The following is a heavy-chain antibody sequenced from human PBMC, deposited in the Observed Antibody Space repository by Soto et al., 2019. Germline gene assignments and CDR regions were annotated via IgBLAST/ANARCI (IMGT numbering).Heavy chain of an antibody. D-gene: IGHD3-10*01. CDR2: VNPNNGDT. V-gene: IGHV1-8*01. CDR1: GYTFSNYD. Sequence: QVQLVQSGAELKKPGASVKVSCKASGYTFSNYDMNWVRQATGQGPEWIGWVNPNNGDTGYTQKFQARVTLTTDISTTTAYMELTSLRSEDTAIYACAKVSRKGSAIDFDYWGQGTLITVAS. CDR3: AKVSRKGSAIDFDY. J-gene: IGHJ4*02.